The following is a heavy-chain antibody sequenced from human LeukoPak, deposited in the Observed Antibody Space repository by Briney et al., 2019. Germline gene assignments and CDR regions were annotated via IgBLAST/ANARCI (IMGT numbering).Heavy chain of an antibody. CDR3: ARVDDTSGYFYKFDY. D-gene: IGHD3-22*01. CDR2: IHYSGNT. J-gene: IGHJ4*02. Sequence: SETLSLTCSVSRGSLSNYYWSWIRPPPGKGLEWIAYIHYSGNTNYNPSLKSRVTISVDTSKNQFSLKLASVTAADTAVYYCARVDDTSGYFYKFDYWGQGTLVTVSS. CDR1: RGSLSNYY. V-gene: IGHV4-59*01.